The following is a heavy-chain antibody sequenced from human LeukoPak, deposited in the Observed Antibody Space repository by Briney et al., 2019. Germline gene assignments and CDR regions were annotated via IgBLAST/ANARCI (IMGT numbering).Heavy chain of an antibody. J-gene: IGHJ4*02. Sequence: GGSLRLSCAGSGFTFSTYWMSWVRQAPGKGLDWVANIKQDGTDKYYVDSVKGRFTISRDNAKNSLYLQMNSLRAEDTAVYYCARGPIIKGYYWGQGTLVTVSS. CDR1: GFTFSTYW. V-gene: IGHV3-7*03. CDR2: IKQDGTDK. D-gene: IGHD5-12*01. CDR3: ARGPIIKGYY.